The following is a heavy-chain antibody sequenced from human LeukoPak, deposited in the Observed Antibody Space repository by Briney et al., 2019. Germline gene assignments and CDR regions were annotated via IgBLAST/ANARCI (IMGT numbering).Heavy chain of an antibody. CDR1: GGSISSSNW. V-gene: IGHV4-4*02. D-gene: IGHD3-16*02. J-gene: IGHJ4*02. CDR2: IYHSGST. CDR3: ARISDYVWGSYRSYFDY. Sequence: SGTLSLTCAVSGGSISSSNWWSWVRQPPGKGLEWIGEIYHSGSTNYNPSLKSRVTISVDKPKNQFSLKLSSVTAADTAVYYCARISDYVWGSYRSYFDYWGQGTLVTVSS.